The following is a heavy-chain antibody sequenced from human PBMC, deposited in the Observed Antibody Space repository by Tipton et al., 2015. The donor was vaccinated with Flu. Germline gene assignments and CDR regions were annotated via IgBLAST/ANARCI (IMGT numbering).Heavy chain of an antibody. D-gene: IGHD3-10*01. J-gene: IGHJ4*02. CDR1: SGSLSSGAYY. Sequence: TLSLTCTVSSGSLSSGAYYWGWIRQPPGKGLEWIGSIFYRGTTYYNPSLKSRVTISIDTSKNHFSLTVNSVTAADTAVYYCARWVPIIGYHFDDWGQGTLVTVSS. V-gene: IGHV4-39*07. CDR3: ARWVPIIGYHFDD. CDR2: IFYRGTT.